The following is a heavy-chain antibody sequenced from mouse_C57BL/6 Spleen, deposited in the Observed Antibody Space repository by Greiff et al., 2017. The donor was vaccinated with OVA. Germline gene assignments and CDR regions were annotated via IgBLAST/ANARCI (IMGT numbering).Heavy chain of an antibody. D-gene: IGHD1-1*02. J-gene: IGHJ2*01. CDR2: IDPSDSYP. CDR1: GYTFTSYW. V-gene: IGHV1-50*01. Sequence: QVQLQQPGAELVKPGASVKLSCKASGYTFTSYWMQWVKQRPGQGLEWIGEIDPSDSYPNSNQKFKGKATLTVDTSSSTAYMQLSSLTSEDSAVYYCARSGGFDYWGQGTTRTVAS. CDR3: ARSGGFDY.